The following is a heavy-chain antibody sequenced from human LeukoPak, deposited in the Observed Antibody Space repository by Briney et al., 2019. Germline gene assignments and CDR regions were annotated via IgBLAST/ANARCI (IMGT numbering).Heavy chain of an antibody. V-gene: IGHV3-74*01. Sequence: GGSLRLSCAASGFTFSGYWMHWVRQAPGKGLVWVSRINSDGSSTSYADSVKGRFTISRDNAKNTLYLQMNSLRAEDTAVYYCALLVGATLDFDYWGQGTLVTVSS. CDR2: INSDGSST. CDR3: ALLVGATLDFDY. CDR1: GFTFSGYW. D-gene: IGHD1-26*01. J-gene: IGHJ4*02.